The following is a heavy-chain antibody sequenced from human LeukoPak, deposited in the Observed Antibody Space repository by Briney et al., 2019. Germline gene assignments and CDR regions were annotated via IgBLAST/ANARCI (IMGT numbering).Heavy chain of an antibody. CDR2: IYSGGRT. Sequence: GSLRLSCVASGVIVSSNYMSWVRQAPGKGLEWVAVIYSGGRTYYADSVKGRFTISRDNSKNTLCLQMNSLRAEDTAVYYCARGNSGSSYVEYYYGMDVWGQGTTVTVSS. V-gene: IGHV3-53*01. CDR3: ARGNSGSSYVEYYYGMDV. J-gene: IGHJ6*02. D-gene: IGHD1-26*01. CDR1: GVIVSSNY.